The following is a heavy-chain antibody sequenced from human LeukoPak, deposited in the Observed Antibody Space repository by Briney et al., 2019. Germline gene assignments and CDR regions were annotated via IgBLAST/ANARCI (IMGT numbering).Heavy chain of an antibody. J-gene: IGHJ6*03. CDR3: ARELDSRFLEWLYQDYYYYYMDV. CDR2: IYTSGST. D-gene: IGHD3-3*01. Sequence: SGTLSLTCTVSGGSISSYYWSWIRQPAGKGLEWIGRIYTSGSTNYNPSLKSRVTMSVDTSKNQFSLKPSSVTAADTAVYYCARELDSRFLEWLYQDYYYYYMDVWGKGTTVTVSS. CDR1: GGSISSYY. V-gene: IGHV4-4*07.